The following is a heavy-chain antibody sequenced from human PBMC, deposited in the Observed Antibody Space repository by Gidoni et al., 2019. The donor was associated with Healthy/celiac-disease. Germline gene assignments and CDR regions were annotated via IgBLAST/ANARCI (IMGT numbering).Heavy chain of an antibody. J-gene: IGHJ4*02. D-gene: IGHD3-10*01. CDR3: AKGHYYGSGSYLDYFDY. CDR2: ISGSGGST. Sequence: EVQLLESGGGLVQPGGSLRLSCAASGFPFSSYAMSWVRQAPGKGLEWVSAISGSGGSTYYADSVKGRYSISRDNSKNTLYLQMNSLRAEDTAVYYCAKGHYYGSGSYLDYFDYWGQGTLVTVSS. V-gene: IGHV3-23*01. CDR1: GFPFSSYA.